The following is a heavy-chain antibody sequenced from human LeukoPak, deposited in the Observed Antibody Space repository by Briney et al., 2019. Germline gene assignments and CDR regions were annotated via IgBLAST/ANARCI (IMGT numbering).Heavy chain of an antibody. J-gene: IGHJ6*03. CDR1: GFTVSSNY. CDR2: IYSGGST. CDR3: ARMASSIAARLYYYYYMDV. V-gene: IGHV3-53*01. D-gene: IGHD6-6*01. Sequence: PGGSLRLSCAASGFTVSSNYMSWVRQAPGKGLEWVSVIYSGGSTYYADSVKGRFTISRGNSKNTLYLQMNSLRAEDTAVYYCARMASSIAARLYYYYYMDVWGKGTTVTVSS.